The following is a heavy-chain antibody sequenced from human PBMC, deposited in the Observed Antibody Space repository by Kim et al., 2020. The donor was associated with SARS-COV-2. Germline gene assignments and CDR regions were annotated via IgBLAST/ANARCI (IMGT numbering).Heavy chain of an antibody. CDR1: GGSISSSSYY. J-gene: IGHJ4*02. V-gene: IGHV4-39*01. Sequence: SETLSLTCTVSGGSISSSSYYWGWIRQPPGKGLEWIGSIYYSGSTYYNPSLKSRVTISVDTSKNQFSLKLSSVTAADTAVYYCARHRQVGERRRRTCYFDYWGQGTLVTVSS. CDR2: IYYSGST. CDR3: ARHRQVGERRRRTCYFDY. D-gene: IGHD3-16*01.